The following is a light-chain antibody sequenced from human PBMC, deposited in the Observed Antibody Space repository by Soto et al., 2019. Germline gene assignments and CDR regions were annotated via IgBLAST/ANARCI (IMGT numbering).Light chain of an antibody. CDR1: SSDVGGYNY. CDR3: SSYCFSYGSIETSANVV. Sequence: QSALTQPASVSGSPGQSITISCTGTSSDVGGYNYVSWYQQHPGKAPKLLIYEVTYRPSGVSNRFAGPKSGNTASLTISGLQAEGEAEYYYSSYCFSYGSIETSANVVFGGGTKLTVL. J-gene: IGLJ2*01. CDR2: EVT. V-gene: IGLV2-14*01.